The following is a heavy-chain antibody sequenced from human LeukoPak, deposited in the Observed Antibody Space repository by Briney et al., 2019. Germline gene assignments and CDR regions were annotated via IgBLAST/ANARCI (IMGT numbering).Heavy chain of an antibody. J-gene: IGHJ4*02. V-gene: IGHV1-2*06. CDR3: ARERNLGGPRFDY. CDR1: GYTFTGYY. Sequence: GASVKVSCKASGYTFTGYYMHWVRQAPGQGLEWMGRINPNSGGTNYAQKFQGRDTMTRDTSISAAYMELSRLRSDDTAVYYCARERNLGGPRFDYWGQGTLVTVSS. CDR2: INPNSGGT. D-gene: IGHD3-16*01.